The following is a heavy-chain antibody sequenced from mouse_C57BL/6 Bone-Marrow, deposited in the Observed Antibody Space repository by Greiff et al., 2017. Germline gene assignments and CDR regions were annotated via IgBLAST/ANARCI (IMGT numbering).Heavy chain of an antibody. CDR2: INPSSGYT. Sequence: VQLQQSGAELARPGASVKMSCKASGYTFTSYTMHRVKQRPGQGLEWIGYINPSSGYTKYNQKFKDKATLTADKSSSTAYMQLSSLTSEDSAVYYCARSRTGGYWGQGTTLTVSS. CDR3: ARSRTGGY. D-gene: IGHD4-1*01. J-gene: IGHJ2*01. CDR1: GYTFTSYT. V-gene: IGHV1-4*01.